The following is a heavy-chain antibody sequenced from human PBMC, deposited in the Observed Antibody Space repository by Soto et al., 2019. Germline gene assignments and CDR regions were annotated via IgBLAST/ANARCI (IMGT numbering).Heavy chain of an antibody. D-gene: IGHD2-2*01. CDR2: IYYSGST. J-gene: IGHJ5*02. CDR3: ARTYCSSTSCYAAPGNNWFDP. V-gene: IGHV4-59*08. CDR1: GGSISSYY. Sequence: SETLSLTCTVSGGSISSYYWSWIRQPPGKGLEWIGYIYYSGSTNYNPSLKSRVTISVDTSKNQFSLKLSSVTAADTAVYYCARTYCSSTSCYAAPGNNWFDPWGQGTLVTVSS.